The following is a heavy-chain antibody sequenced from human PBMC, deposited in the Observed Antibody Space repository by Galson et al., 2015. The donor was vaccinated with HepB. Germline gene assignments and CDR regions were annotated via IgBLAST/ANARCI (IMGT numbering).Heavy chain of an antibody. J-gene: IGHJ4*02. CDR2: ISNDGTTT. D-gene: IGHD3-9*01. V-gene: IGHV3-74*01. Sequence: SLRLSCAASGFTFSYHWMHWVRQAPGKGLVWLSRISNDGTTTAYADFVKGRFIVSRDNAKNTLYLQMNSLRAEDTAVYYCARDLRPVDYWGQGTLVIVSS. CDR1: GFTFSYHW. CDR3: ARDLRPVDY.